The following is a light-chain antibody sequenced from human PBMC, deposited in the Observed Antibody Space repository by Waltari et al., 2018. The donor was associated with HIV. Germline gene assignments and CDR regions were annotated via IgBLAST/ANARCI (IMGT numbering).Light chain of an antibody. J-gene: IGKJ1*01. CDR2: YAS. CDR3: HQSNTLPWT. V-gene: IGKV6-21*01. Sequence: EIVLTQSPDIQSVTPKERVTITCRASQNIGSSLHWYQQKPDQSPRALIKYASQSFSGVPSRFSGSGSGTEFTLTINSLEAEDVGTYYCHQSNTLPWTFGQGTKVEIK. CDR1: QNIGSS.